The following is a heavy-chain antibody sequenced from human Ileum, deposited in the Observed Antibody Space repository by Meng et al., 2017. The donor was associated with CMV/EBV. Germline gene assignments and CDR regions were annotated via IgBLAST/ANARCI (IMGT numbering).Heavy chain of an antibody. D-gene: IGHD4-23*01. J-gene: IGHJ4*02. CDR1: GGSISDDHW. CDR3: AGGGNLGY. V-gene: IGHV4-4*02. CDR2: IFHSQSV. Sequence: QVLLQESGPGLVKPSETLSLTCAVSGGSISDDHWWHWVRQSPGKGLEWIGEIFHSQSVRFNPSPKSRVTISIDKSKNQFSLNLKSVTAADTAVYYCAGGGNLGYWGQGTLVTVSS.